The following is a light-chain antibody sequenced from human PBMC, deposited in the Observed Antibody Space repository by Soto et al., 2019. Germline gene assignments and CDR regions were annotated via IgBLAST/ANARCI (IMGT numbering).Light chain of an antibody. CDR1: QSISSY. V-gene: IGKV3-11*01. CDR3: QQRSKWPLT. Sequence: IVLTQSPATLSLSPGDRATLSCRASQSISSYLVWYQQKPGQAPSLLIYDASNRATGIPARFSGSGSGTDFTLTISSLEPEDFAVYYCQQRSKWPLTFGGGTKVEIK. CDR2: DAS. J-gene: IGKJ4*01.